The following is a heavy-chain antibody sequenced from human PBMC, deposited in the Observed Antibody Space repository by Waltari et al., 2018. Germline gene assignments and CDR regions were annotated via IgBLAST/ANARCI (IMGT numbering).Heavy chain of an antibody. CDR1: GYTLTELS. J-gene: IGHJ4*02. CDR3: ATDLGYCSGGSCYSWVY. D-gene: IGHD2-15*01. CDR2: FDPEDGET. V-gene: IGHV1-24*01. Sequence: QVQLVQSGAEVKKPGASVKVSCKVSGYTLTELSMHWVRQAPGKGLEWMGGFDPEDGETIDAQKFQGRVTRTEDTSTDTAYMELSSLRSEDTAVYYCATDLGYCSGGSCYSWVYWGQGTLVTVSS.